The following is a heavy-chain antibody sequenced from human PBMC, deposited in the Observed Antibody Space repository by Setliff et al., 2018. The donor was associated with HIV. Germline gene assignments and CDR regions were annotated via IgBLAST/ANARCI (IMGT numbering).Heavy chain of an antibody. D-gene: IGHD2-21*02. Sequence: ASVKVSCKASGYTFTSYGISWVRQAPGQGPEWMGWISAYNGDTNYAQKLQGIVTMTTDTSTITAYTELRSLRSDDTAVYYCESDRQLAYCGGDCPSGGIALLMWGQAAMVPVS. V-gene: IGHV1-18*01. CDR1: GYTFTSYG. CDR2: ISAYNGDT. J-gene: IGHJ3*01. CDR3: ESDRQLAYCGGDCPSGGIALLM.